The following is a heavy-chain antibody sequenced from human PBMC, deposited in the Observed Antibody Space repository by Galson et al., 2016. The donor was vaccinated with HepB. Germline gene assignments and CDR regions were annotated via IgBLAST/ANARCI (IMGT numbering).Heavy chain of an antibody. D-gene: IGHD1-1*01. CDR3: TRGTLGTGATFAFDY. J-gene: IGHJ4*02. V-gene: IGHV4-4*02. CDR2: IYQTGTA. CDR1: GGSISNDYW. Sequence: ETLSLTCAVSGGSISNDYWWSWVRQSPGKELEWIGEIYQTGTANYNPSFTRQATISLDKSKNKFSLRLDSVTAANTAVYNCTRGTLGTGATFAFDYWGQGTLVSVSS.